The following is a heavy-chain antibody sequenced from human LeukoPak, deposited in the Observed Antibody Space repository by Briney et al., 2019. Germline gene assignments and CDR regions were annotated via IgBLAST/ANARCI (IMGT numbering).Heavy chain of an antibody. CDR2: IYYSGST. CDR1: GGSISSSSYY. CDR3: ARNVKPRSSSWYFFDY. V-gene: IGHV4-39*07. Sequence: SETLSLTCNVSGGSISSSSYYWGWIRQPPGKGLEWIGSIYYSGSTYYNPSLKSRVTISVDTSKNQFSLKLSSVTAADTAVYYCARNVKPRSSSWYFFDYWGQGTLVTVSS. J-gene: IGHJ4*02. D-gene: IGHD6-13*01.